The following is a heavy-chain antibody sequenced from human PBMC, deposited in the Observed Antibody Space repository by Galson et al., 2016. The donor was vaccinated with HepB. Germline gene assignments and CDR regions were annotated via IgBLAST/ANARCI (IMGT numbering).Heavy chain of an antibody. V-gene: IGHV3-64D*09. J-gene: IGHJ4*02. D-gene: IGHD2-8*02. CDR2: ISHNGDTS. Sequence: SLRLSCAATGFIFTNYALHWVRQAPGKGLESVSVISHNGDTSYYADSVKGRFIISRDNSKKTLFLQMSSLRVEDTAVYYCVKTGGTPTTNFDSWGQGTLVIVSS. CDR3: VKTGGTPTTNFDS. CDR1: GFIFTNYA.